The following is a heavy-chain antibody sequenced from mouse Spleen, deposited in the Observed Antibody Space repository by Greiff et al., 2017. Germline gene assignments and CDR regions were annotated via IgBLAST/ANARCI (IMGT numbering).Heavy chain of an antibody. CDR1: GFTFSDYG. V-gene: IGHV5-17*01. CDR2: ISSGSSTI. CDR3: ARPIYYYGSSYVGFAY. J-gene: IGHJ3*01. Sequence: EVQLVESGGGLVKPGGSLKLSCAASGFTFSDYGMHWVRQAPEKGLEWVAYISSGSSTIYYADTVKGRFTISRDNAKNTLFLQMTSLRSEDTAMYYCARPIYYYGSSYVGFAYWGQGTLVTVSA. D-gene: IGHD1-1*01.